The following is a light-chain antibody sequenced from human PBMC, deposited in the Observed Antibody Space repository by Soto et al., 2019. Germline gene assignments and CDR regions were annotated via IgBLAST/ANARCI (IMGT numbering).Light chain of an antibody. V-gene: IGKV3-20*01. CDR1: QSVSGNS. J-gene: IGKJ1*01. CDR2: DTS. Sequence: EIVLTQSPGTLSLSPGERGTLSCRASQSVSGNSLAWYQQKPGQAPRGLIYDTSRRAAGIPDRFSGSGSGTDFTLTISRLEPEDFAVYHCQQYGASPRTFGQGTKVEIK. CDR3: QQYGASPRT.